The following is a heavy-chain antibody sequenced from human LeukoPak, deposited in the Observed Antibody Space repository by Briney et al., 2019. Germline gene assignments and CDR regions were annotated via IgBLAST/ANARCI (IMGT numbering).Heavy chain of an antibody. D-gene: IGHD1-26*01. CDR2: IYHSGST. J-gene: IGHJ6*03. V-gene: IGHV4-31*03. CDR3: ARVPMGASNYYYMDV. CDR1: GRSITRGGYY. Sequence: SETLSLTCTLSGRSITRGGYYWSWIRQHPGEGLEWIGHIYHSGSTYYNPSFKSRATISVDTSKNQFSLNLTSVSAADTAVYYCARVPMGASNYYYMDVWGKGTTVTVSS.